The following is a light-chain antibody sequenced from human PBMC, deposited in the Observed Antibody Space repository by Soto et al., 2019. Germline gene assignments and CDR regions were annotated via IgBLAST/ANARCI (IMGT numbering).Light chain of an antibody. J-gene: IGKJ1*01. CDR3: QQYNTYSPT. CDR1: QSIRTS. V-gene: IGKV1-5*03. CDR2: KTS. Sequence: DTQMTQSPSTLSASVGDRVTITCRASQSIRTSMAWYQQRPRTAPKLLIYKTSTLESGVPHRFSGSGSGTEFTLTISSLQPDDFATYYCQQYNTYSPTFGQGTKVEVK.